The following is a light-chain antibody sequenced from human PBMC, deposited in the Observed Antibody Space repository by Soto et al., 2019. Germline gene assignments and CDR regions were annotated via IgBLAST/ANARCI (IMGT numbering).Light chain of an antibody. Sequence: EVVMTQSPATLSVSPGERATLSCRASETVATNLAWYQQKPGQAPRLLISGASTRAAGISDRFRGSGSGTEFTLTISRLRSEDSAIYYCQQYFEWPPMTFGQGTKVDNK. CDR2: GAS. V-gene: IGKV3-15*01. CDR3: QQYFEWPPMT. J-gene: IGKJ1*01. CDR1: ETVATN.